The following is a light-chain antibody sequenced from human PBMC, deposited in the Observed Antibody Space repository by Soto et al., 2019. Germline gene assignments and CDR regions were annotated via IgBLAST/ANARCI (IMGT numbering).Light chain of an antibody. Sequence: EIVMTQSPLSLTVTPGEPASISCKSSQSLQHNNGNTLLDWYMQKPGQSPQLLIYLASRRAPGAPDRVSGSGSGTDFTLRISTVEADDAAIYYCMQALQTPQTFGQGTKLEI. CDR1: QSLQHNNGNTL. CDR2: LAS. V-gene: IGKV2-28*01. CDR3: MQALQTPQT. J-gene: IGKJ1*01.